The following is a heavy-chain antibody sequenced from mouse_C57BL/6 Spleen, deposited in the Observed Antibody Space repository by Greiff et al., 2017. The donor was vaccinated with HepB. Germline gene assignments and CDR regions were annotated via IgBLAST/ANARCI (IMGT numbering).Heavy chain of an antibody. CDR1: GYAFSSYW. CDR3: ARRLTGGAMDY. Sequence: QVQLQQSGAELVKPGASVKISCKASGYAFSSYWMNWVKQRPGKGLEWIGQIYPGDGDTNYNGKFKGKATLTADKSSSTAYMQLSSLTSEDSAVYFCARRLTGGAMDYWGQGTSVTVSS. CDR2: IYPGDGDT. V-gene: IGHV1-80*01. J-gene: IGHJ4*01.